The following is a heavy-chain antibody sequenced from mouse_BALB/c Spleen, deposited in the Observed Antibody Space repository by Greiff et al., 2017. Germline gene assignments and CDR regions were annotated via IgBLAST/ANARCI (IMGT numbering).Heavy chain of an antibody. CDR1: GFTFSDYY. CDR2: ISDGGSYT. J-gene: IGHJ3*01. V-gene: IGHV5-4*02. Sequence: EVKLVESGGGLVKPGGSLKLSCAASGFTFSDYYMYWVRQTPEKRLEWVATISDGGSYTYYPDSVKGRFTISRDNAKNNLYLQMSSLKSEDTAMYYCARDELFAYWGQGTLVTVSA. CDR3: ARDELFAY.